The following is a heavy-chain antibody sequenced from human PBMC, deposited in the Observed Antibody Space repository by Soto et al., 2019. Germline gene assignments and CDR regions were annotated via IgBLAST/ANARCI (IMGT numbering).Heavy chain of an antibody. V-gene: IGHV3-74*01. D-gene: IGHD1-26*01. Sequence: PGGSLRLSCAASGFTFSSYWMHWVRQAPGKGLVWVSRINSDGSSTSYADSVKGRFTISRDNAKNTLYLQMNSLRAEDTAVYYCARGKVEWELFYYYGMDVWGQGTTVTVSS. CDR2: INSDGSST. CDR3: ARGKVEWELFYYYGMDV. J-gene: IGHJ6*02. CDR1: GFTFSSYW.